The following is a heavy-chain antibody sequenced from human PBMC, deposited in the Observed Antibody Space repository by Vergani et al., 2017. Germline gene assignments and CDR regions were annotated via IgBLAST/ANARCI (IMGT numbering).Heavy chain of an antibody. CDR3: ARETDTGSSVSYNYYAMDV. J-gene: IGHJ6*02. Sequence: EVQLVESGGGLVQPGGSLRLSCAASGFTFSRYWMHWVRQAPGKGLAWVSRISIDGSSTTYADSVKGRFTVSRDNTKNTLYLQMNSLRAEDTAVYYCARETDTGSSVSYNYYAMDVWGQGTTVSVSS. CDR2: ISIDGSST. D-gene: IGHD3-9*01. V-gene: IGHV3-74*01. CDR1: GFTFSRYW.